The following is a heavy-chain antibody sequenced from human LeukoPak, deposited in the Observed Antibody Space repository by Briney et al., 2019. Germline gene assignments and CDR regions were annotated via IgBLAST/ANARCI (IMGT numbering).Heavy chain of an antibody. CDR1: RFIFNSYW. J-gene: IGHJ4*02. V-gene: IGHV3-74*01. CDR2: INIDATSI. Sequence: HPGGSLRLSCAAPRFIFNSYWMHWVRQAPGKGLVWVARINIDATSISYADSVKGRFTISRDNAKNTLFLQMNSLRVEDTAVYYCAREPPYYDSSGYYYLGEGTLVTVSS. CDR3: AREPPYYDSSGYYY. D-gene: IGHD3-22*01.